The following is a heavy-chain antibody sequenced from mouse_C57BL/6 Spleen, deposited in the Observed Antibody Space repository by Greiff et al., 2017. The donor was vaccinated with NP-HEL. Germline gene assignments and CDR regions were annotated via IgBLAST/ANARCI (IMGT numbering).Heavy chain of an antibody. D-gene: IGHD2-2*01. CDR1: GFSLTSYG. CDR3: AKGGYPLGFAY. CDR2: IWSGGST. V-gene: IGHV2-2*01. Sequence: QVQLKESGPGLVQPSQSLSITCTVSGFSLTSYGVHWVRQSPGKGLEWLGVIWSGGSTDYNAAFISRLSISKDNSKSQVFFKMNSLQADDTAIYYCAKGGYPLGFAYWGQGTLVTVSA. J-gene: IGHJ3*01.